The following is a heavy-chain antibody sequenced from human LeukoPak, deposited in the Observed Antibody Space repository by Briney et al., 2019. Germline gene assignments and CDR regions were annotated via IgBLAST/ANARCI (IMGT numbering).Heavy chain of an antibody. CDR2: ISSSGSSI. Sequence: GGSLRLSCAASGFTFSDYYMSWIRQAPGRGLEWISYISSSGSSIQYADSVRGRFTISRDNAKTSLYLQMNSLRAEDTSVYYCARSAQWELPDYWGQGTLVTVSS. CDR1: GFTFSDYY. J-gene: IGHJ4*02. V-gene: IGHV3-11*04. D-gene: IGHD1-26*01. CDR3: ARSAQWELPDY.